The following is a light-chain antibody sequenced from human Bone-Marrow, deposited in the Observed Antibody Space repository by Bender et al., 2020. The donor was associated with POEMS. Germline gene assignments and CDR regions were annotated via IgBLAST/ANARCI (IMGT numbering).Light chain of an antibody. CDR2: EVN. J-gene: IGLJ3*02. CDR3: CSYAGSRTWV. Sequence: QSALNQPPSASGSPGQSVTISCTGTSSDIGTYNFVSWYQQHPGKAPKLMIYEVNKRPSGISKRFSGSKSGNTASLTISGLQAEDEADYYCCSYAGSRTWVFGGGTKLTVL. V-gene: IGLV2-23*02. CDR1: SSDIGTYNF.